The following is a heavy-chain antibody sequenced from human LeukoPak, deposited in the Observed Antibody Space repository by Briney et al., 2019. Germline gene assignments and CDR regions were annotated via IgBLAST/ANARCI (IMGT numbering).Heavy chain of an antibody. CDR1: GYTFTSYY. CDR3: ARDRAGDLPAAMPDY. D-gene: IGHD2-2*01. J-gene: IGHJ4*02. CDR2: INPSGGST. Sequence: ASVKVSCKASGYTFTSYYMHWVRQAPGQGLEWMGIINPSGGSTSYAQKFQGRVTMTRDMSTSTVYMELSSLRSEDTAVYYCARDRAGDLPAAMPDYWGQGTLVTVSS. V-gene: IGHV1-46*01.